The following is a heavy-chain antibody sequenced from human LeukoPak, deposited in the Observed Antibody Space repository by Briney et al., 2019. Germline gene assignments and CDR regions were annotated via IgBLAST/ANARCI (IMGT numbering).Heavy chain of an antibody. V-gene: IGHV3-9*01. J-gene: IGHJ6*03. CDR1: GFNFDDYA. CDR3: AKAGGATKGSNYFDYYSYINV. D-gene: IGHD4-11*01. CDR2: ISWNSGSM. Sequence: GGSLRLSCAASGFNFDDYAMHWVRQAPGKGLEWVSGISWNSGSMGYADSVRGRFTISRDNAKNSLYLQLNSLRAEDTALYYCAKAGGATKGSNYFDYYSYINVWGKGTTVTVSS.